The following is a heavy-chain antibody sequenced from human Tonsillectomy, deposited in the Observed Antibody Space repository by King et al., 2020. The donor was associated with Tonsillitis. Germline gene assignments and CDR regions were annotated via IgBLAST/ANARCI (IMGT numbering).Heavy chain of an antibody. J-gene: IGHJ4*02. CDR1: GFSFSSYA. V-gene: IGHV3-30-3*01. D-gene: IGHD6-13*01. CDR3: AKVWVWSSSWSHFDF. CDR2: ISHDGSNK. Sequence: VQLVESGGGVVQPGRSLRLSCAASGFSFSSYAMHWVRQAPGKGLQWGTLISHDGSNKYYADSVKGRLTISRDNSKNTVYLQMNSLRTDDTAIYYCAKVWVWSSSWSHFDFWGQGTLVTVSS.